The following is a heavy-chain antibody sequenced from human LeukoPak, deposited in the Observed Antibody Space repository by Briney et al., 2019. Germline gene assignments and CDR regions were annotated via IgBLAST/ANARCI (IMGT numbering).Heavy chain of an antibody. Sequence: GGSLRPSCAASGFTFSSYGMYWVRQAPGKGLVWVSRINSDGSSTSYADSVKGRFTISRDNAKNTLYLQMNSLRAEDTAVYYCARGGYYYDSSGYYYSPDYWGQGTLVTVSS. D-gene: IGHD3-22*01. CDR3: ARGGYYYDSSGYYYSPDY. CDR1: GFTFSSYG. V-gene: IGHV3-74*01. CDR2: INSDGSST. J-gene: IGHJ4*02.